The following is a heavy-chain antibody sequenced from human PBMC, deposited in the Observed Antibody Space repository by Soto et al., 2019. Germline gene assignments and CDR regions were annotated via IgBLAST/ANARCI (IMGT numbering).Heavy chain of an antibody. CDR2: ISYDGSNK. CDR3: AILWGPLGYFDY. D-gene: IGHD3-10*01. J-gene: IGHJ4*02. CDR1: GFTFSSYG. V-gene: IGHV3-30*03. Sequence: PGGSLRLSCAASGFTFSSYGMHWVRQAPGKGLEWVAVISYDGSNKYYADSVKGRFTISRDNSKNTLYLQMNSLRAGDTAVYYCAILWGPLGYFDYWGQGTLVTVSS.